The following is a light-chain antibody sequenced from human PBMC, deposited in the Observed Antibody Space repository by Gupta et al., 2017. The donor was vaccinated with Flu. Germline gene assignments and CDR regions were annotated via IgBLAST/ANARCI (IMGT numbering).Light chain of an antibody. J-gene: IGLJ3*02. CDR2: EDN. V-gene: IGLV6-57*03. CDR1: TGSITNSY. CDR3: HSDESSNSWV. Sequence: NFMLTQPHSVSESPGTTVTISCTRSTGSITNSYVQWFQQRPGRAPATVIYEDNERPSGRPDRFFGSIDSASNSASLTISALRTEDEADYYCHSDESSNSWVFGGGTKLTVL.